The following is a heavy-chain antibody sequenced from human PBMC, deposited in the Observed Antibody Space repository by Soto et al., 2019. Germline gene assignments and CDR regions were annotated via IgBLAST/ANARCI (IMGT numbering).Heavy chain of an antibody. CDR2: IKQDGSEK. CDR3: ARDGCSSTSCYSPNLDY. V-gene: IGHV3-7*01. D-gene: IGHD2-2*01. J-gene: IGHJ4*02. CDR1: GFTFSSYW. Sequence: GGSPRLSCAASGFTFSSYWMSWVRQAPGKGLEWVANIKQDGSEKYYVDSVKGRFTISRDNAKNSLYLQMNSLRAEDTAVYYCARDGCSSTSCYSPNLDYWGQGTLVTVSS.